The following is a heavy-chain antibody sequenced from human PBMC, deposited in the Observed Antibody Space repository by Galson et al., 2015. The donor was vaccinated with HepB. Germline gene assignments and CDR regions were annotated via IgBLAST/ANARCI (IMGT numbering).Heavy chain of an antibody. CDR2: ISSNGGST. J-gene: IGHJ3*02. CDR1: GFTFSSYA. D-gene: IGHD2-2*02. CDR3: VKDLERHCSSTSCYMVAFDI. Sequence: SLRLSCAASGFTFSSYAMHWVRQAPGKGLEYVSAISSNGGSTYYADSVKGRFTISRDNSKNTLYLQMSSLRAEDTAVYYCVKDLERHCSSTSCYMVAFDIWGQGTMVTVSS. V-gene: IGHV3-64D*06.